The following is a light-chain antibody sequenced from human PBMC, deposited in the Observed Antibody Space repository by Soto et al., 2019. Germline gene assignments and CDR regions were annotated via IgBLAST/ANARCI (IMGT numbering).Light chain of an antibody. V-gene: IGKV3-20*01. J-gene: IGKJ1*01. CDR3: QQYGATPGT. Sequence: EIVLTQSPDTLSLSPGERVTLSCRASQSVTNSYLAWYQQKPGQGPRLLIHGASSRATGTPDRFSGSGSGTDLTLTISRLEPEDFAVYYCQQYGATPGTFGQGTQLDIK. CDR2: GAS. CDR1: QSVTNSY.